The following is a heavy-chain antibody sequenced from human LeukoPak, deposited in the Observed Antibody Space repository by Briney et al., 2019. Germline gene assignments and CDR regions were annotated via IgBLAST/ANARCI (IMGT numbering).Heavy chain of an antibody. J-gene: IGHJ4*02. CDR1: GFTFGDYA. V-gene: IGHV3-21*01. CDR3: ARGQRYCSGGSCYATDY. CDR2: ISSSSSYI. Sequence: KSGGSLRLSCTASGFTFGDYAMSWFRQAPGKGLEWVSSISSSSSYIYYADSVKGRFSMSRDNAKNSLYLQMNSLRAEDTAVYYCARGQRYCSGGSCYATDYWGQGTLVTVSS. D-gene: IGHD2-15*01.